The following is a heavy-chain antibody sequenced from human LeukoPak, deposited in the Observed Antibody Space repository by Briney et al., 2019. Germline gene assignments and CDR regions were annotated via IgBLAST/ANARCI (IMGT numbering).Heavy chain of an antibody. D-gene: IGHD6-13*01. Sequence: PGGSLRLSCAASGFSFRSYAMHWVRQAPGKGLEWVTVIANDGRDKKYADSVRGRFTISRDNSKNTLYLQMDSLRVEDMAVYYCAKDSKITSADYYFDYWGLGTLVTVSS. CDR2: IANDGRDK. CDR1: GFSFRSYA. V-gene: IGHV3-30*04. CDR3: AKDSKITSADYYFDY. J-gene: IGHJ4*02.